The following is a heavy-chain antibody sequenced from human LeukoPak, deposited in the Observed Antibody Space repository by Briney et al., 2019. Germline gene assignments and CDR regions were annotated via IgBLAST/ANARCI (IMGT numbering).Heavy chain of an antibody. CDR1: GFIFSSYS. V-gene: IGHV3-23*01. D-gene: IGHD6-13*01. J-gene: IGHJ6*02. Sequence: PGGSLSFSCAAPGFIFSSYSMSWVRQAPGKGLEWVSVITGSGGNTYYADSVKGRFTISKDNSKNTVYLQMSSLRVDDTAVYYCAKAASSSWPSYYYGMDVWGQGTTVTVSS. CDR2: ITGSGGNT. CDR3: AKAASSSWPSYYYGMDV.